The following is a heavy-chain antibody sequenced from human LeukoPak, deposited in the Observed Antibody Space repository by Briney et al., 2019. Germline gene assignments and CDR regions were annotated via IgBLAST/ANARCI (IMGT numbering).Heavy chain of an antibody. V-gene: IGHV3-33*01. CDR2: IWYDGSNK. J-gene: IGHJ4*02. Sequence: PGGSLRLSCAASGFTFSSYGMHWVRQAPGKGLEWVAVIWYDGSNKYYRDSVKGRFIVSRDNSKNTLYLQMNSLRAEDTAVYYCARLYYYDSSGYSPNFDYWGQGTLVTVSS. CDR1: GFTFSSYG. D-gene: IGHD3-22*01. CDR3: ARLYYYDSSGYSPNFDY.